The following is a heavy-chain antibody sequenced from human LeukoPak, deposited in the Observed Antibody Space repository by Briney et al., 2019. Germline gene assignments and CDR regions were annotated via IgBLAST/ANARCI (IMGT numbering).Heavy chain of an antibody. Sequence: GGSLRLSCVASGFTFSSYWMHWVRQDPRKGLVWVSRINGDGRNINYADSVRGRFTISRDNAKNSLYLQMNSLRAEDTAVYYCARVGSIVAAGTVDYWGQGTLVTVSS. CDR3: ARVGSIVAAGTVDY. CDR2: INGDGRNI. V-gene: IGHV3-74*01. CDR1: GFTFSSYW. J-gene: IGHJ4*02. D-gene: IGHD6-13*01.